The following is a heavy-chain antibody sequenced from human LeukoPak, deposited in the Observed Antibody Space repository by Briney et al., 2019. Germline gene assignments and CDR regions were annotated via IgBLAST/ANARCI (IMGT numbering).Heavy chain of an antibody. V-gene: IGHV4-31*03. Sequence: TLSLTCTVSSGSISSADYYWNWVRQHPGKGLEWIGYIYYSGTTFYNPSLKSRISISLDTSMNQFSLRLSSVTAADTAVYYCAGGPDRAKVGYWGQGALDTVSS. D-gene: IGHD1-26*01. CDR1: SGSISSADYY. CDR3: AGGPDRAKVGY. J-gene: IGHJ4*02. CDR2: IYYSGTT.